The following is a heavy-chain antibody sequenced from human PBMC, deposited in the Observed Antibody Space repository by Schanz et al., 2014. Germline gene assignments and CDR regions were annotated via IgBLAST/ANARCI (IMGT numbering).Heavy chain of an antibody. CDR2: IYSDGST. D-gene: IGHD3-10*01. CDR1: GFTVSNNY. Sequence: EVQLVESGGGLVQPGGSLRLSCAASGFTVSNNYMSWVRQAPGKGLECVSIIYSDGSTYYVDSVKGRFIISRDNSKNTVYLQMNSLRVGDTAMYYCARDTLWFGDINDAFDVWGHGTMVTVS. CDR3: ARDTLWFGDINDAFDV. J-gene: IGHJ3*01. V-gene: IGHV3-66*01.